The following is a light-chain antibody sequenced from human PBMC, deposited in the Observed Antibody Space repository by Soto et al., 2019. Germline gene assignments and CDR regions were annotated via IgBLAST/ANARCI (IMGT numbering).Light chain of an antibody. CDR2: GAS. Sequence: EIVMTQSPATLSVSPGESATLSCRASQSISSELAWYQQKPGQPPRLLIYGASTRATSVPARFTGSGSGSDFTLTISGLQSEDFAVYYCQQGHNWPLTFGQGTRLEI. CDR1: QSISSE. CDR3: QQGHNWPLT. V-gene: IGKV3-15*01. J-gene: IGKJ2*01.